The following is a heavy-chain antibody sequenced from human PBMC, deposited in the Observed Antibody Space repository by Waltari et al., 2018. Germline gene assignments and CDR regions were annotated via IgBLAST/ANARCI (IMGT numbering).Heavy chain of an antibody. CDR2: IWHDGSNE. J-gene: IGHJ4*02. V-gene: IGHV3-33*01. Sequence: AASGFTFSRFGMHWVRQAPGKGLEWVAVIWHDGSNEYYVDSVKGRFTISRDNSKNTLYLQMNSLRAEDSAVYYCASQSTTLFDYWGQGTLVTVSS. D-gene: IGHD2-15*01. CDR1: GFTFSRFG. CDR3: ASQSTTLFDY.